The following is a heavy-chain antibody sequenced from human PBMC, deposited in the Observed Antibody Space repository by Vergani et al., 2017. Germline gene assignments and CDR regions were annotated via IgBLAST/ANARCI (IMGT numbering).Heavy chain of an antibody. V-gene: IGHV1-2*02. CDR1: GYTFTGYY. CDR2: INPNSGGT. J-gene: IGHJ4*02. Sequence: QVQLVQSGAEVKKPGASVKVSCKASGYTFTGYYMHWVRQAPGQGLEWMGWINPNSGGTNYAQKFQGRVTMTRDTFTSTVYMELSSLRSEDTAVYYCTRGWDYASIAYGAYWGQGTLVTVSS. D-gene: IGHD3-22*01. CDR3: TRGWDYASIAYGAY.